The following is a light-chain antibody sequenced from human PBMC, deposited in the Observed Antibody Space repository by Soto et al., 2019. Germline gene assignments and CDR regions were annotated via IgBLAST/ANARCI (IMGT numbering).Light chain of an antibody. CDR1: QSVSSSH. Sequence: EIVLPQSPGTLSLPTGERATLSCRASQSVSSSHLAWYQHKPGQAPRLLIYAASSRATGSPDRCSGGGSGTDFTLTSSRLEPEDFAVYYCQQYGYSPITFGQGTRLEIK. CDR2: AAS. CDR3: QQYGYSPIT. J-gene: IGKJ5*01. V-gene: IGKV3-20*01.